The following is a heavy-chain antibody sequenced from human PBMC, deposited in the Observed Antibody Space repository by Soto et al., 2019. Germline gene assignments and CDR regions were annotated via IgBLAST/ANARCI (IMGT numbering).Heavy chain of an antibody. CDR2: IYSGGYT. V-gene: IGHV3-53*01. CDR3: GTQRGGGGY. J-gene: IGHJ4*02. D-gene: IGHD6-25*01. Sequence: EVQLVESGGGLIQPGGSLRLSCAVSGFTVSNNYMSWVRQAPGKGLEGVSVIYSGGYTAYGDSVKGRFTISRDNSKNTLYLQIKSRGPADPAVFYWGTQRGGGGYWGQGTLVTVSS. CDR1: GFTVSNNY.